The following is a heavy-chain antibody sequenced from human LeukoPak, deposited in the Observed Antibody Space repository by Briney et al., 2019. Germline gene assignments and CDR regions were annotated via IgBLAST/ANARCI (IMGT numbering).Heavy chain of an antibody. V-gene: IGHV1-69*04. CDR2: IIPILGIA. CDR3: AREGGIDYYDSSGYYYRRHFDY. J-gene: IGHJ4*02. D-gene: IGHD3-22*01. CDR1: GGTLSSYA. Sequence: SVKVSCKASGGTLSSYAISWVRQAPGQGLEWMGRIIPILGIANYAQKFQGRVTITADKSTSTAYMELSGLRSEDTAVYYCAREGGIDYYDSSGYYYRRHFDYWGQGTLVTVSS.